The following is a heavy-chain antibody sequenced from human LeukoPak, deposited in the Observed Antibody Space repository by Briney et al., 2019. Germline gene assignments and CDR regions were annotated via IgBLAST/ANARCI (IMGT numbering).Heavy chain of an antibody. Sequence: PGGSLRLSCAASGFTFSSYAMSWVRQAPGKGLEGFSAISGSGGSTSYADSVKGRFTISRDNSKKTLYLQMNSLRAEDTAVYYCAKDLSRLWFGGAKTYYGMDVWGQGTTVTVSS. J-gene: IGHJ6*02. CDR2: ISGSGGST. CDR1: GFTFSSYA. CDR3: AKDLSRLWFGGAKTYYGMDV. D-gene: IGHD3-10*01. V-gene: IGHV3-23*01.